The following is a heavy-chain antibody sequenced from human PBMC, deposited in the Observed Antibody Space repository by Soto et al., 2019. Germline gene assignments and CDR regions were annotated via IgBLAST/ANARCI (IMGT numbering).Heavy chain of an antibody. CDR3: AKCSGELELLDY. V-gene: IGHV3-23*01. Sequence: EGSLRLSCAASGFTFSSYAMSWVRQAPGKGLEWVSAISGSGGSTYYADSVKGRFTISRDNSKNTLYLQMNSLRAEDTAVYYCAKCSGELELLDYWGQGTLVTVSS. J-gene: IGHJ4*02. CDR1: GFTFSSYA. CDR2: ISGSGGST. D-gene: IGHD1-7*01.